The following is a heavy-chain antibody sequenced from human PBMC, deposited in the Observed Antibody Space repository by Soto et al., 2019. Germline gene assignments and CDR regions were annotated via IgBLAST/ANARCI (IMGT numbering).Heavy chain of an antibody. CDR1: GFTFSSYS. J-gene: IGHJ6*02. Sequence: GGSLRLSCAASGFTFSSYSMNWVRQAPGKGLEWVSSISSSSSYIYYADSVKGRFTISRDNAKNSLYLQMNSLRAEDTAVYYCARDLGGVPAAMDVWGQGTTVTVSS. V-gene: IGHV3-21*01. D-gene: IGHD2-2*01. CDR3: ARDLGGVPAAMDV. CDR2: ISSSSSYI.